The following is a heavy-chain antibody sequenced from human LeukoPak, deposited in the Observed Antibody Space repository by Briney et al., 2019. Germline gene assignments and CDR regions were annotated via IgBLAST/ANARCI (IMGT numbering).Heavy chain of an antibody. CDR3: ATGVVVVVAATLPFDY. V-gene: IGHV1-24*01. CDR2: FYPEDGET. Sequence: ASVKVSCKVSGYTLTELSMHWVRQAPGKGLEWMGGFYPEDGETIYAQKFQGRVTMTEDTSTDTAYMELSSLRSEDTAVYYCATGVVVVVAATLPFDYWGQGTLVTVSS. J-gene: IGHJ4*02. CDR1: GYTLTELS. D-gene: IGHD2-15*01.